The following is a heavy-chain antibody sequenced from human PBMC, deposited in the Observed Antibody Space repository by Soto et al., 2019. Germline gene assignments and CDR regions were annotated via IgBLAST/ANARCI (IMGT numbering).Heavy chain of an antibody. CDR2: INYSGST. J-gene: IGHJ6*02. CDR3: AREPDFVPNRYYYYFGMDV. CDR1: GGSFSGYY. Sequence: SETLSLTCAVYGGSFSGYYWSWIRQPPGKGLEWIGEINYSGSTNYNPSLKSRVTISLDTSKNQSSWKLSSVKAADTAVYYCAREPDFVPNRYYYYFGMDVWGQGTTVTVSS. V-gene: IGHV4-34*01. D-gene: IGHD2-8*01.